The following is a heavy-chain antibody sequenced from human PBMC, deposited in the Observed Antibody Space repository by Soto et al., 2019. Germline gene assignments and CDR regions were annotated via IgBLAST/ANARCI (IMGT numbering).Heavy chain of an antibody. J-gene: IGHJ4*02. CDR3: AKDKGVFNWATSYFDY. Sequence: GGSLRVSCASSVFTFSNYAMHSVRHAPGKGLEWVALASYDGNNEYYTDSVKGRSTISRDNSKNTLFLQMNSPRPEDTAVYYCAKDKGVFNWATSYFDYWGQGALVTVS. CDR1: VFTFSNYA. V-gene: IGHV3-30*18. CDR2: ASYDGNNE. D-gene: IGHD1-1*01.